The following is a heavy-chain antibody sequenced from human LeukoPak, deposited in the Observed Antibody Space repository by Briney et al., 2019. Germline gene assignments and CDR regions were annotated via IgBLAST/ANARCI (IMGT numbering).Heavy chain of an antibody. D-gene: IGHD2-2*01. CDR1: GFTFSSYW. V-gene: IGHV3-74*01. J-gene: IGHJ4*02. CDR2: INGDGSST. CDR3: ARDLVVTSAY. Sequence: PGGSLRPSCAASGFTFSSYWMHWVRQAPGKGLVWVSRINGDGSSTTYADSVKGRFTISRDNAKNTLYLQMNGLRAEDTAVYYCARDLVVTSAYWGQGTLVTVSS.